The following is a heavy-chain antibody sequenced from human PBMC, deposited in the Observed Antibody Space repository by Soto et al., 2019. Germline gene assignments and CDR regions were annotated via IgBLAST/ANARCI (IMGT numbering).Heavy chain of an antibody. Sequence: IPSFQGQVTISADKSIKTAYLQWSSLKASDTAMYYCARRRVTADDAFDIWGQGTMVTVSS. D-gene: IGHD2-2*01. V-gene: IGHV5-51*01. J-gene: IGHJ3*02. CDR3: ARRRVTADDAFDI.